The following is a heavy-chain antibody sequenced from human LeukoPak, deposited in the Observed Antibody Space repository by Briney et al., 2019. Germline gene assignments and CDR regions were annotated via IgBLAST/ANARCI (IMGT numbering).Heavy chain of an antibody. J-gene: IGHJ4*02. CDR1: GYSFTSYW. CDR2: IYPGDSDT. CDR3: ARQGIAVAGTTNYFDY. D-gene: IGHD6-19*01. V-gene: IGHV5-51*01. Sequence: GESLQISCKGSGYSFTSYWIGWVRQMPGKGLEWMGIIYPGDSDTRYSPSFQGQVTISADKSISTAYLQWSSLKASDTAMYYCARQGIAVAGTTNYFDYWGQGTLVTVSS.